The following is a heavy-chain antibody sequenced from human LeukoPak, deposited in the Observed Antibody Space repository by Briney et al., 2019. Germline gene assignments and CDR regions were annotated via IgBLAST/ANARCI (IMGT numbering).Heavy chain of an antibody. CDR2: IYYSVST. J-gene: IGHJ5*02. D-gene: IGHD4-17*01. V-gene: IGHV4-30-4*08. CDR1: GGSFSGYY. Sequence: PSETLSLTCAVYGGSFSGYYWSWIRQPPGRGLEWIGYIYYSVSTYYNPSLKSRVTISVDTSNNQFSLQLSSVTAADTAVYYCARVSYAEYWFDPWGQGTLVTVSS. CDR3: ARVSYAEYWFDP.